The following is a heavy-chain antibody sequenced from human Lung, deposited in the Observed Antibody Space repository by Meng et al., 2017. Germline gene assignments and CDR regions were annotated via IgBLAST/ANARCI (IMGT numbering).Heavy chain of an antibody. CDR3: ASDQGYSASWFDP. V-gene: IGHV4-4*07. Sequence: SETLSLTCTVSGGPISGYYGSWIRQPAGKGLEWIGRIYDNGNTNYKPSFKSRVTMSVNTSKNQISLKLNSVTAADTAMYYCASDQGYSASWFDPWGQGTLVTVSS. J-gene: IGHJ5*02. D-gene: IGHD5-18*01. CDR1: GGPISGYY. CDR2: IYDNGNT.